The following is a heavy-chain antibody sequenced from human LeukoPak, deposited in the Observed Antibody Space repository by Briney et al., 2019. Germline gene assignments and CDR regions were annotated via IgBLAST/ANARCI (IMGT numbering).Heavy chain of an antibody. CDR2: ISATGGSA. CDR3: AKFSSGWAYFDY. V-gene: IGHV3-23*01. Sequence: GGSLRLSCAASGFTFSSYAMSWVRQAPGKGLEWVSLISATGGSAYYADSVKGRFTISRDSSKNTMYLQMNSLRAEDTAIYYCAKFSSGWAYFDYWGQGTLVTVSS. J-gene: IGHJ4*02. CDR1: GFTFSSYA. D-gene: IGHD6-19*01.